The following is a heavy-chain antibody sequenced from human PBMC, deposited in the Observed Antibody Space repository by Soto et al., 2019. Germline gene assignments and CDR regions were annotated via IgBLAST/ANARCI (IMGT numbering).Heavy chain of an antibody. CDR3: AILSNWNPLYYRGMDV. CDR1: GGAFTNYS. V-gene: IGHV1-69*06. CDR2: IIPLHNTS. D-gene: IGHD1-20*01. J-gene: IGHJ6*02. Sequence: QVQLLQSGAEVKKPGSSVKVSCKVSGGAFTNYSLNWVRHAPGQGLEWLGGIIPLHNTSNYSLKLLGRGSVTADISSNTVYMHLSGLTSEDTATYYCAILSNWNPLYYRGMDVWGQGTTVTVSS.